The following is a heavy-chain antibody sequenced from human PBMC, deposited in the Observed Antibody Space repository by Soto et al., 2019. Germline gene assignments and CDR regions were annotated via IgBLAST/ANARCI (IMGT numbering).Heavy chain of an antibody. CDR1: GGSVSSYY. Sequence: SETLSLTCTVSGGSVSSYYWSWIRQSPGKGLEWIGYIYYSGSTNYNPSLKSRVTISVDTSKNQFSLKLTSVTAADTAVYYCARGYSGSSFDYWGLGTLVTVSS. CDR2: IYYSGST. V-gene: IGHV4-59*02. CDR3: ARGYSGSSFDY. J-gene: IGHJ4*02. D-gene: IGHD1-26*01.